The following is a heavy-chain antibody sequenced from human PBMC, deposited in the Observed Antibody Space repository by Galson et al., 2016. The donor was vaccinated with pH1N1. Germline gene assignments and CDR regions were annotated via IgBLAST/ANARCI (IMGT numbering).Heavy chain of an antibody. V-gene: IGHV6-1*01. CDR2: TYYRSKWYN. CDR3: ARDCIAAAGILRGQYYFDY. D-gene: IGHD6-13*01. Sequence: CAISGDSVSSNSAAWNWIRQSPSRGLEWLGRTYYRSKWYNDYAVSVKSRITVNPDTSKNQFSLQLNSVTPEDTAVYYCARDCIAAAGILRGQYYFDYWGQGALVTVSS. CDR1: GDSVSSNSAA. J-gene: IGHJ4*01.